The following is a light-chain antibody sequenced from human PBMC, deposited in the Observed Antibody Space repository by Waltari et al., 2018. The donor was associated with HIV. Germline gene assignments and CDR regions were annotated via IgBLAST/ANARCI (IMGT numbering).Light chain of an antibody. V-gene: IGLV2-8*01. J-gene: IGLJ3*02. CDR3: NSYAGSNNWV. CDR1: SSDVGGYNY. CDR2: EVS. Sequence: QSALTQPPSASGSPGQSVPISCTGTSSDVGGYNYVPWYQQHPGKAPKPMIYEVSKRPSGVPDRFSGSKSGNTASLTVSGLQAEDEADYYCNSYAGSNNWVFGGGTKLTVL.